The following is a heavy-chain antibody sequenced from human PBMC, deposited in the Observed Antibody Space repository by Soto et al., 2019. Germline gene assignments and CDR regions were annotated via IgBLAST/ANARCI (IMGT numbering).Heavy chain of an antibody. CDR1: GGSISSGGYY. CDR3: AGSVFP. Sequence: QGQLQESGPGLVNHLQTLSLTCTVSGGSISSGGYYWSWIRPHPGKGLEWIGYIYYSGSTYYSSSLKSRVTISIDTSKNQCSLKLSSVTAADTAVYYCAGSVFPWGQGTLVTVSS. J-gene: IGHJ5*02. CDR2: IYYSGST. V-gene: IGHV4-31*03.